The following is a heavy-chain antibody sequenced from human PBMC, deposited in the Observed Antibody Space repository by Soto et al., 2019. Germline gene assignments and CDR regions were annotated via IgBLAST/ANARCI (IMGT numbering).Heavy chain of an antibody. D-gene: IGHD7-27*01. V-gene: IGHV3-30*18. CDR1: GFTFSFYG. Sequence: QVQLVESGGGVVQPGRSLRLSCAASGFTFSFYGMHWVRQAPGKGLEWVAVISYDGSNKYYADSVKGRFTISRDNSKNTLYLQMNSLRAEDTAVYYCAKDLGHGGRGAFAIWGQGTMVTVSS. CDR2: ISYDGSNK. J-gene: IGHJ3*02. CDR3: AKDLGHGGRGAFAI.